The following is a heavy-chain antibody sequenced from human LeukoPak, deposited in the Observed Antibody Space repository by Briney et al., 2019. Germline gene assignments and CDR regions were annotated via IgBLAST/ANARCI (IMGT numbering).Heavy chain of an antibody. CDR3: ARDAVAGISVD. V-gene: IGHV3-7*01. J-gene: IGHJ4*02. CDR1: GFMFSSNW. Sequence: GGSLRLSCAASGFMFSSNWMSWVRLAPGKGLEWVANIKEDGTETYYVDSVKGRFTISRDNAKNSLYLQMNSLRAEDTAVYYCARDAVAGISVDWGQGTLVTVSS. D-gene: IGHD6-19*01. CDR2: IKEDGTET.